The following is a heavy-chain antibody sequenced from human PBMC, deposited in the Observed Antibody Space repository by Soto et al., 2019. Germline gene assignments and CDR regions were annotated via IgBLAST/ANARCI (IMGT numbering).Heavy chain of an antibody. J-gene: IGHJ4*02. Sequence: PSETLSLTCAVYGGSFSGYYWSWIRQPPGKGLEWIGEINHSGSTNYNPSLKSRVTISVDTSKNRFSLKLSSVTAADTAVYYCARRRARLYCSGGSCYRYGPNFDYWGQGTLVTVSS. CDR2: INHSGST. D-gene: IGHD2-15*01. CDR3: ARRRARLYCSGGSCYRYGPNFDY. CDR1: GGSFSGYY. V-gene: IGHV4-34*01.